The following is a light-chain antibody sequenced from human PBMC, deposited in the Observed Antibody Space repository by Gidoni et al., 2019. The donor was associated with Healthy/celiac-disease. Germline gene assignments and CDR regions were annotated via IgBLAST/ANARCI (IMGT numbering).Light chain of an antibody. CDR1: QSVSSY. V-gene: IGKV3-11*01. Sequence: IVLPQSAATLSLSPGERATLSCRASQSVSSYLAWYQQKPGQAPRLLIYDASNRTTGITARFSGSGSGTEFTLTISSLEPDDFAVYYCQQRSNWQGLTFGGGTKVEIK. CDR3: QQRSNWQGLT. J-gene: IGKJ4*01. CDR2: DAS.